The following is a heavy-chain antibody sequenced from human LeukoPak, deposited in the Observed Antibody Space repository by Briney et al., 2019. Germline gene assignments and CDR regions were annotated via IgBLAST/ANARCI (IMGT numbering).Heavy chain of an antibody. J-gene: IGHJ4*02. CDR1: GFTFSSYS. CDR3: ARPNSY. Sequence: GESLKISCAASGFTFSSYSMTWVRQAPGKGLEWVSYISSSSSTIYYADSVKGRFTISRDNAKNSLYLQMNSLRAEDTAVYYCARPNSYWGQGTLVTVSS. V-gene: IGHV3-48*01. D-gene: IGHD4/OR15-4a*01. CDR2: ISSSSSTI.